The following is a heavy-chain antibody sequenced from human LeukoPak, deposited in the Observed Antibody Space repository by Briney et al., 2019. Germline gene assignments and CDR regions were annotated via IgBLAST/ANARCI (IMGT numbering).Heavy chain of an antibody. J-gene: IGHJ4*02. CDR1: GYSFTSYW. V-gene: IGHV5-51*01. CDR3: ARPGSSFYGSGSYYFDY. Sequence: GESLKISCKGSGYSFTSYWIGWLCQMPGKGLEWMGIIYPGDSDTRYSPSFQGQVTISADKSISTAYLQWSSLKASDTAMYYCARPGSSFYGSGSYYFDYWGQGTLVTVSS. CDR2: IYPGDSDT. D-gene: IGHD3-10*01.